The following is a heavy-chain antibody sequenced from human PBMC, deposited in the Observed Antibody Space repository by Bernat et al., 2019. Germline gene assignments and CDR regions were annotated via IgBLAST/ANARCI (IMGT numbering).Heavy chain of an antibody. D-gene: IGHD3-3*01. CDR2: MNPNSGNT. J-gene: IGHJ5*02. V-gene: IGHV1-8*01. CDR1: GYTFTSYD. Sequence: QVQLVQSGAEVKKPGASVKVSCKASGYTFTSYDINWVRQATGQGLEWMGWMNPNSGNTGNAQKFQGRVTMTRNTSISTAYMELSSLRSEDTAVYYCARGLTYTYYDFWSGYYHNWFDPWGQGTLVTVSS. CDR3: ARGLTYTYYDFWSGYYHNWFDP.